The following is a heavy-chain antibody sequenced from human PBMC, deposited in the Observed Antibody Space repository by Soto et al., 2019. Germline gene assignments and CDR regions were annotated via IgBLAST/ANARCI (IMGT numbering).Heavy chain of an antibody. CDR1: GGSISSYY. CDR3: ARANSYDMLTAEYYYYMDV. Sequence: QVQMQDSGPGLVKPSETLSLPCTVSGGSISSYYWSWIRQPPGKGLEWIGYVYYSGSTNYNPSLKRLVTRSVDTAKNQYSLNLSSVTAADTPVYYCARANSYDMLTAEYYYYMDVWGKGTTVTVSS. D-gene: IGHD3-9*01. V-gene: IGHV4-59*01. CDR2: VYYSGST. J-gene: IGHJ6*03.